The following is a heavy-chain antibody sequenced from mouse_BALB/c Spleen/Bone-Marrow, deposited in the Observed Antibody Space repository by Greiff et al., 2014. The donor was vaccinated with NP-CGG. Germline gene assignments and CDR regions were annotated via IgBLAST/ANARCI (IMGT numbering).Heavy chain of an antibody. CDR1: GYSITSGYY. CDR3: ASYFYYAMDY. Sequence: EVQLVESGPGLVKPSQSLPLTCSVTGYSITSGYYWNWIRQFPGNKLEWMGYISYDGSNNYNPSLKNRISITRDTSKNQFFLKLNSVTTEDTATYYCASYFYYAMDYWGQGTSVTVSS. V-gene: IGHV3-6*02. D-gene: IGHD1-1*01. CDR2: ISYDGSN. J-gene: IGHJ4*01.